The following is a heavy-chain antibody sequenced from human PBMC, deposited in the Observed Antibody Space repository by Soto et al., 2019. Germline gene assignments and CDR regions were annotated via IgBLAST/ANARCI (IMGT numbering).Heavy chain of an antibody. CDR1: GGTFSGNV. J-gene: IGHJ4*02. V-gene: IGHV1-69*06. D-gene: IGHD5-18*01. CDR2: IIPIFGKT. CDR3: AMRPGYSSSDY. Sequence: QVQLVQSGAEVKKPGSSVKVSCKASGGTFSGNVISWVRQAPGQGLEWMGGIIPIFGKTNYAQKFLGRVTITADKSTSTADMELRSLRSEDTAMYHCAMRPGYSSSDYWGQGTLVTVSS.